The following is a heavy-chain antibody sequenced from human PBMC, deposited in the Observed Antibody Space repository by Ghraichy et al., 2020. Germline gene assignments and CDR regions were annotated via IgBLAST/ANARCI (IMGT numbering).Heavy chain of an antibody. CDR2: INPNSGGT. CDR1: GYTFTGYY. V-gene: IGHV1-2*02. D-gene: IGHD2-21*01. Sequence: ASVKVSCKASGYTFTGYYMHWVRQAPGQGLEWMGWINPNSGGTNYAQKFQGRVTMTRDTSISTAYMELSRLRSDDTAVYYCASGGWAFGDGYFGYFDYWGQGTLVTVSS. CDR3: ASGGWAFGDGYFGYFDY. J-gene: IGHJ4*02.